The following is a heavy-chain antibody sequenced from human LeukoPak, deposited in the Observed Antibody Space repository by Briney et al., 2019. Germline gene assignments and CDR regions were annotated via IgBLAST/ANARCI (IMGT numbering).Heavy chain of an antibody. CDR2: INWNGGSI. V-gene: IGHV3-20*04. CDR3: VKDIRRGYNFGYDQFAY. J-gene: IGHJ4*02. Sequence: PGGSLRLSCAASGFTFDDYGMSWVRQGPGKGLEWVSGINWNGGSIGYADSVKGRFTISRDNSKNTVSLQMNSLKPEDTALYYCVKDIRRGYNFGYDQFAYWGQGTLVTVSS. D-gene: IGHD5-18*01. CDR1: GFTFDDYG.